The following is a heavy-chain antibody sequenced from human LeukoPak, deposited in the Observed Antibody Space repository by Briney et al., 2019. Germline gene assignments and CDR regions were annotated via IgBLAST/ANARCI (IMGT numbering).Heavy chain of an antibody. CDR2: LSFDGSNE. Sequence: GGSLRLSCAASGFTFSSYGMHWVRQSPGRGLEWVSFLSFDGSNEFYADSLKGRFTISRDNSKDTLYLQMDSLRAEDTALYYCAREEHDYVWGSYRYYYYYGIDVWDQGTTVTVSS. D-gene: IGHD3-16*02. V-gene: IGHV3-30*03. CDR3: AREEHDYVWGSYRYYYYYGIDV. J-gene: IGHJ6*02. CDR1: GFTFSSYG.